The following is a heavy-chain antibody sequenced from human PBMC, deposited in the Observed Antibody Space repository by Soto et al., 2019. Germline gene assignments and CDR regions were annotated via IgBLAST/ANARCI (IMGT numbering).Heavy chain of an antibody. D-gene: IGHD2-15*01. CDR2: ISTNGGSTYYAT. J-gene: IGHJ3*02. V-gene: IGHV3-73*01. CDR3: TRTPTSGYCSGGSCYDDAFDI. Sequence: PGGSLRLSCSASGFSFSNYVMHWVRQAPGKGLEFVSIISTNGGSTYYATAYAASVKGRFTISRDDSKNTAYLQMNSLKTEDTAVYYCTRTPTSGYCSGGSCYDDAFDIWGQGTMVTVSS. CDR1: GFSFSNYV.